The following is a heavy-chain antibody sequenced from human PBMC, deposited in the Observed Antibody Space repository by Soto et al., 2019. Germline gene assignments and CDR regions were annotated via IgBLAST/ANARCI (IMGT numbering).Heavy chain of an antibody. CDR3: ARRYVENEYSSSSGEGDFDY. D-gene: IGHD6-6*01. CDR1: GGSISSSSYY. CDR2: IYYSGST. J-gene: IGHJ4*02. V-gene: IGHV4-39*01. Sequence: PSETLSLTCTVSGGSISSSSYYWGWIRQPPGKGLEWIGSIYYSGSTYYNPSLKSRVTISVDTSKNQFSLKLSSVTAADTAVYYCARRYVENEYSSSSGEGDFDYWGQGTLVTVSS.